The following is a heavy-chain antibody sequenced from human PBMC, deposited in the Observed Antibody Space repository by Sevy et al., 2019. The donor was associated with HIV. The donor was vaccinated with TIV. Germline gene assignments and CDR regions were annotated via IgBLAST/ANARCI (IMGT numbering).Heavy chain of an antibody. CDR1: GFTFNNYA. J-gene: IGHJ4*02. V-gene: IGHV3-23*01. CDR2: ISGSGGNT. D-gene: IGHD3-10*01. CDR3: AKSPPKATIGRNYYGPESWPWGLYDFDS. Sequence: GGSLRLSCTASGFTFNNYAMSWVRQAPGKGLQWVSTISGSGGNTYHADSVKGRFTISRDNSKRTLYLQINRLRADDTAVYYCAKSPPKATIGRNYYGPESWPWGLYDFDSWGQGTLVTVSS.